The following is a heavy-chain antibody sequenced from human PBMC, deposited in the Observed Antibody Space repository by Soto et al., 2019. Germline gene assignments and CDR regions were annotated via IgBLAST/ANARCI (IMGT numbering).Heavy chain of an antibody. V-gene: IGHV4-34*01. J-gene: IGHJ4*02. CDR2: ISHSGST. CDR1: GGSISDYF. Sequence: WETLSLTCSVSGGSISDYFWTWVRQPPGKGLEWIGEISHSGSTNYNPSLKSRVTISVDTSKNQFSLKLSSVTAADTAVYYCARVAAAEGYWGQGTLVTVSS. D-gene: IGHD6-13*01. CDR3: ARVAAAEGY.